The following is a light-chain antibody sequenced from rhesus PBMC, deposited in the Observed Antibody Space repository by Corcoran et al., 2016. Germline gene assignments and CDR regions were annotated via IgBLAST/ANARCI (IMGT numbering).Light chain of an antibody. J-gene: IGKJ2*01. CDR1: ENVNNY. V-gene: IGKV1-74*01. CDR3: QHAYGTPYS. CDR2: QAS. Sequence: DIQMTQSPSSLSASVGDRVTIPCRASENVNNYLNWYQQTTGKAPKLLIYQASTLQSGVPSRFSGSGSVTDYTFTISSLQPEDVATYYCQHAYGTPYSFGQGTKVEIK.